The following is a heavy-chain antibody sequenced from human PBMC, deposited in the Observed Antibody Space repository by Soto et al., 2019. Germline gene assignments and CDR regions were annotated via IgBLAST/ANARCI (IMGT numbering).Heavy chain of an antibody. CDR3: ARHRLHCSGGSCYVGDWFDP. Sequence: SETLSLTCAVYGGSFSGYYRSWIRQPPGKGLEWIGEINHSGSTNYNPSLKSRVTISVDTSKNQFSLKLSSVTAADTAVYYCARHRLHCSGGSCYVGDWFDPWGQGTLVTVSS. CDR2: INHSGST. V-gene: IGHV4-34*01. D-gene: IGHD2-15*01. J-gene: IGHJ5*02. CDR1: GGSFSGYY.